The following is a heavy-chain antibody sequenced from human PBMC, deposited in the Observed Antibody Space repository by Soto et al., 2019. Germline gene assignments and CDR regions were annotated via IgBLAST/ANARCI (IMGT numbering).Heavy chain of an antibody. CDR1: GFTFRDFP. CDR2: ISYDGNDE. D-gene: IGHD3-10*01. CDR3: ARDMRHDYASGRLDY. J-gene: IGHJ4*02. V-gene: IGHV3-30-3*01. Sequence: LRLSCVACGFTFRDFPLHWVRRAPGKGLEWVAVISYDGNDESYSDSVKGRFTISRDNSKPTVYLQMNSLRADDMAVYHCARDMRHDYASGRLDYLGQGTLVTVSS.